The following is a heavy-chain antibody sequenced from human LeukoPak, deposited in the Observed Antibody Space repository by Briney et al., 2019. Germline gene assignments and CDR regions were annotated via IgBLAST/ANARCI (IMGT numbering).Heavy chain of an antibody. D-gene: IGHD5-12*01. CDR3: ARDEGIYPTSWFDP. CDR2: INPNSGGT. J-gene: IGHJ5*02. CDR1: GYTFTGYY. V-gene: IGHV1-2*02. Sequence: GASVKVSCKASGYTFTGYYMHWVRQAPGQGLEWMGWINPNSGGTNYAQKFQGRVTMTRDTSISTAYMELSRLRSDDTAVYYCARDEGIYPTSWFDPWGQGTLVTVS.